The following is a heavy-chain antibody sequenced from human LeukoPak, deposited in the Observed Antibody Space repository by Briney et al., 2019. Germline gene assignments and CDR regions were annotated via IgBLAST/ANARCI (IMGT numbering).Heavy chain of an antibody. V-gene: IGHV1-69*13. CDR3: ARARSPPDHFDY. J-gene: IGHJ4*02. D-gene: IGHD4-17*01. Sequence: SVKVSCKASGGTFSSYAISWVRQAPGQGLEWMGGIIPIFGTANYAQKFQGRVTITADESTSTAYMELSSLRPEDTAVYYCARARSPPDHFDYWGQGTLVTVSS. CDR1: GGTFSSYA. CDR2: IIPIFGTA.